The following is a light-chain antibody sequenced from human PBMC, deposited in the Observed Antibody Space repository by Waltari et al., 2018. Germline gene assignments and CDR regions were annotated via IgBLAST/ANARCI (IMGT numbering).Light chain of an antibody. V-gene: IGKV1-5*03. CDR1: ESISTW. CDR3: QQYSNYYT. CDR2: KAS. J-gene: IGKJ2*01. Sequence: DIQMTQSPSTLSASVGDTVTFTCRASESISTWLAWSQHRPGKAPKLLIYKASYLETGGQSRFSGSGAGTEFILTIRSLRPDDAATYYCQQYSNYYTFGQGTKLEIK.